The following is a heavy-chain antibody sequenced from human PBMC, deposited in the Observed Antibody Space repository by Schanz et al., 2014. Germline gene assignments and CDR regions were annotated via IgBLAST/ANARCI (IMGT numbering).Heavy chain of an antibody. V-gene: IGHV3-21*01. Sequence: EVQLVESGGGLVKPGGSLRLSCEASEFTFSSYKMNWVRQAPGKGLEWGSSISSSGSYIYYADSVKGRFTISRDNAKNNPYLQMNSLRAEDAAVYYCARDSRPKYDCFTAYYSIDYWGQGTLVTVSS. CDR2: ISSSGSYI. CDR3: ARDSRPKYDCFTAYYSIDY. CDR1: EFTFSSYK. D-gene: IGHD3-9*01. J-gene: IGHJ4*02.